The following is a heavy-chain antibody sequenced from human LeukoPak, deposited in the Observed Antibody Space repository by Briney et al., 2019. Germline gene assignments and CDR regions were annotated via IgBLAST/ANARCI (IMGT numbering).Heavy chain of an antibody. J-gene: IGHJ1*01. CDR1: GFTVSSNY. Sequence: GGSLRLSCAASGFTVSSNYMSWVRQAPGKGLEWVSAISGSGGSTYYADSVKGRFTISRDNSKNTLYLQMNSLRAEDTAVYYCAKDIEYYYDSSGYFQHWGQGTLVTVSS. CDR3: AKDIEYYYDSSGYFQH. CDR2: ISGSGGST. D-gene: IGHD3-22*01. V-gene: IGHV3-23*01.